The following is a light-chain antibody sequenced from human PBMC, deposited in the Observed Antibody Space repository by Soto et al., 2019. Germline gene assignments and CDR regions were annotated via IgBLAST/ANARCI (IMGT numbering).Light chain of an antibody. Sequence: DIQLTQSPSFLSASVGDRVAITCRASQDISSYLAWYQQKPGKAPKLLIHVASTLQSGVPSRFSGSGSGKEFTLTINSLQPEDFANYYCQQLNSFPLSFGGGTKVEIK. V-gene: IGKV1-9*01. CDR3: QQLNSFPLS. J-gene: IGKJ4*01. CDR1: QDISSY. CDR2: VAS.